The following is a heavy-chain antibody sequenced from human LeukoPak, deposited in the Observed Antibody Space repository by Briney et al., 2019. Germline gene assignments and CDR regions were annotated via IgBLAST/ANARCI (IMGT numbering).Heavy chain of an antibody. CDR3: ARSYSNHLFGMDV. J-gene: IGHJ6*02. Sequence: GGSLRLSCAASGFTFSTFWMHWVRQAPGKGLEWVSVIYSGGSTYYADSMKGRFAISRDSSKNTLFLQMNSLRAEDTAVYYCARSYSNHLFGMDVWGQGTTVTVS. D-gene: IGHD4-11*01. CDR2: IYSGGST. V-gene: IGHV3-66*01. CDR1: GFTFSTFW.